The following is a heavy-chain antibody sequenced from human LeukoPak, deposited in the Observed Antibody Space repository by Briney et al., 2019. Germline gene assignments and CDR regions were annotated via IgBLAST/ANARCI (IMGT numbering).Heavy chain of an antibody. Sequence: ASVKVSCKSSGYTFTSYGIRWVRQAAGQGLEWMGWISAYNGNTNYAQKLQGRVTMTTDTSTSTAYLELRRLRSDDTAVYYCARTDYGDYSGYWGQGPLVTVSS. CDR1: GYTFTSYG. CDR2: ISAYNGNT. J-gene: IGHJ1*01. CDR3: ARTDYGDYSGY. V-gene: IGHV1-18*01. D-gene: IGHD4-17*01.